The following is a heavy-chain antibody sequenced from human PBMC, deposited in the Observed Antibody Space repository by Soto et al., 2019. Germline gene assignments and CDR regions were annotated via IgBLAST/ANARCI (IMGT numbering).Heavy chain of an antibody. D-gene: IGHD2-2*01. J-gene: IGHJ4*02. V-gene: IGHV3-7*01. CDR3: ARSSRPLPANAYYFDY. CDR2: IKQDGSEK. Sequence: GGSLRLSCAASGFTFSSYWMSWVRQAPGKGLEWVANIKQDGSEKYYVDSVKGRFTISRDNAKNSLYLQMNSLRAEDTAVYYCARSSRPLPANAYYFDYWGQGTLVTVSS. CDR1: GFTFSSYW.